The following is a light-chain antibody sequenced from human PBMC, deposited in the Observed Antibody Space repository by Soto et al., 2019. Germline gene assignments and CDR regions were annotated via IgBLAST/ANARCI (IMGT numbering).Light chain of an antibody. J-gene: IGLJ1*01. V-gene: IGLV2-8*01. CDR1: SSDVGGYNY. CDR2: EVS. Sequence: QSALTQPPSASGSPGQSVTISCTGTSSDVGGYNYVSWYQQHPGKAPKLMIYEVSKRPSGVPDRFSGSKSGNTASLTVSGLQAEDEADYYCSSYAGSNNLNAFGTGTKLTVL. CDR3: SSYAGSNNLNA.